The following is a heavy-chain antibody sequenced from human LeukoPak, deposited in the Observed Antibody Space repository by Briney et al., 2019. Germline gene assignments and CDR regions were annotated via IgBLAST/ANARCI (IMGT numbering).Heavy chain of an antibody. V-gene: IGHV1-2*06. CDR3: ARDYRSSTSCLFDY. Sequence: ASVKVSCKASGYTFTSYYMHWVRQAPGQGLEWMGRINPNSGDTNYAQNFQGRVTMTRDTSISTAYMELSRLRSDDTAVYYCARDYRSSTSCLFDYWGQGTLVTVSS. CDR2: INPNSGDT. J-gene: IGHJ4*02. D-gene: IGHD2-2*01. CDR1: GYTFTSYY.